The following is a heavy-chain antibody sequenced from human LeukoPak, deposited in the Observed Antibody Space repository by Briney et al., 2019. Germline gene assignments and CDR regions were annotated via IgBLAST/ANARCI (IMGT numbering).Heavy chain of an antibody. CDR1: GFTFSNFV. J-gene: IGHJ3*02. D-gene: IGHD5-18*01. Sequence: GGSLRLSCAASGFTFSNFVMSWVRQAPGKGLEWVSYIDGGGGSTNYADSVKGRFTISRDNAKNTLYLQMNSLRAEDTAVYYCAREGGYGHLIDAFDIWGQGTMVTVSS. V-gene: IGHV3-23*01. CDR2: IDGGGGST. CDR3: AREGGYGHLIDAFDI.